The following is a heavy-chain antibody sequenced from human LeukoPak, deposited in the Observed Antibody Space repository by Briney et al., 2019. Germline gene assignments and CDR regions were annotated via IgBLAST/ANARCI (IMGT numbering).Heavy chain of an antibody. J-gene: IGHJ3*02. V-gene: IGHV4-61*02. D-gene: IGHD2-21*02. CDR3: ARDANLYLYCGGDCYSLPDAFDI. Sequence: SETLSLTCTVSGGSISSGSYYWSWIRQPAGKGLEWIGRNYTSGSTNYNPSLKSRVTISVDTSKNQFSLKLSSVTAADTAVYYCARDANLYLYCGGDCYSLPDAFDIWGQGTMVTVSS. CDR2: NYTSGST. CDR1: GGSISSGSYY.